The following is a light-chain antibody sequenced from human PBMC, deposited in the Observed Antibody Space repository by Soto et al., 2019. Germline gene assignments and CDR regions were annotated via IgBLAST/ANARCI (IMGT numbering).Light chain of an antibody. V-gene: IGLV2-14*01. J-gene: IGLJ1*01. Sequence: QSALTQPASVSGSPGQSITISCTGTSSDVGGYNYVSWYQQHPGKAPKLMIYEVSNRPSGVSNRFSGSKSGNTASLTISGLQAEDEADYYCTSYTSSTTLGVSGPGTKVTVL. CDR3: TSYTSSTTLGV. CDR2: EVS. CDR1: SSDVGGYNY.